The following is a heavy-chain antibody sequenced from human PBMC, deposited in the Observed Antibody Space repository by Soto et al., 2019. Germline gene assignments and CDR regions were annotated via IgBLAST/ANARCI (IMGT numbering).Heavy chain of an antibody. J-gene: IGHJ6*02. CDR2: IYYSGST. CDR1: GGSISSGDYY. D-gene: IGHD5-18*01. CDR3: ARDLGRGYSYDYYGMDV. Sequence: SETLSLTCTVSGGSISSGDYYWSWIRQPPGKGLEWIGYIYYSGSTYYNPSLKSRVTISVDTSKNQFSLKLSSVTAADTAVYYCARDLGRGYSYDYYGMDVWGQGTTVTVSS. V-gene: IGHV4-30-4*01.